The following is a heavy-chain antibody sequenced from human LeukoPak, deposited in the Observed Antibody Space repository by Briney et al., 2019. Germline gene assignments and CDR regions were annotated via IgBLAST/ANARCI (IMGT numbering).Heavy chain of an antibody. J-gene: IGHJ3*02. CDR3: ARTAYNGTFRGASDI. Sequence: PGGSLRLSCAASGFTVSSNYIGWVRQAPGKGLEWVSVIYSDGRTFYPDSVKGRFTISRDISKNTVYLQMNTLRAEDTAVYYCARTAYNGTFRGASDIWGQGTMVTVSS. V-gene: IGHV3-53*01. CDR1: GFTVSSNY. D-gene: IGHD1-26*01. CDR2: IYSDGRT.